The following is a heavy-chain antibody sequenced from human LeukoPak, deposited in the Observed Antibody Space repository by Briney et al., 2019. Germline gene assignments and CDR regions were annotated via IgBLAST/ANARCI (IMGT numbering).Heavy chain of an antibody. CDR3: ARQSYDSSGYYYFDY. D-gene: IGHD3-22*01. J-gene: IGHJ4*02. V-gene: IGHV4-39*01. CDR1: GGSISSGGYY. CDR2: IYYSGST. Sequence: SETLSLTCTVSGGSISSGGYYWSWIRQHPGRGLEWIGYIYYSGSTYYNPSLKSRVIVSVDTSKNQFSLKLSSVTAADTAVYYCARQSYDSSGYYYFDYWGQGTLVTVSS.